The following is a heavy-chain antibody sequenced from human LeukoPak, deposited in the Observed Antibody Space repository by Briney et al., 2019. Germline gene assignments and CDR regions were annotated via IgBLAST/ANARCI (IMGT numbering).Heavy chain of an antibody. CDR1: GFTFTNYA. CDR2: ISVDNGNT. Sequence: ASVKVSCKASGFTFTNYAISWVRRAPGQGLEWLAWISVDNGNTNYIRNLQGRVTLTTDTSTSTAYMELRNLRSDDTAVYYCARDSWARAYDIDHWGQGTLVTVSS. V-gene: IGHV1-18*01. D-gene: IGHD5-12*01. CDR3: ARDSWARAYDIDH. J-gene: IGHJ5*02.